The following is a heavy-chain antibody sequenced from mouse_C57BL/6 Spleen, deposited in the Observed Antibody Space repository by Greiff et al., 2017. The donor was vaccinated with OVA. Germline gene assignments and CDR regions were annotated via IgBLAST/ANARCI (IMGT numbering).Heavy chain of an antibody. V-gene: IGHV14-4*01. CDR2: IDPENGDT. Sequence: VQLQQSGAELVRPGASVKLSCTASGFNIKDDYMHWVKQRPGQGLEWIGWIDPENGDTEYASKFQGKATITADTSSNTAYLQLSSLTSEDTAVYYCTTRGAFAYWGQGTLVTVSA. J-gene: IGHJ3*01. CDR1: GFNIKDDY. CDR3: TTRGAFAY.